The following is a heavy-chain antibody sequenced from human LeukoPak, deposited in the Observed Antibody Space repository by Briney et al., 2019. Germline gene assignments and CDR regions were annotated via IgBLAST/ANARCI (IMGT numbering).Heavy chain of an antibody. CDR1: GGSISSGGYS. J-gene: IGHJ5*02. CDR3: ARGYGDNWFDP. V-gene: IGHV4-30-2*01. Sequence: KPSETLSLTCAVSGGSISSGGYSWSWLRQPPGKGLEWIGYIYHSGSTYYNPSLKSRVTISVDRSKNQFSLKLGSVTAADTAVYYCARGYGDNWFDPWAREPWSPSPQ. CDR2: IYHSGST. D-gene: IGHD4-17*01.